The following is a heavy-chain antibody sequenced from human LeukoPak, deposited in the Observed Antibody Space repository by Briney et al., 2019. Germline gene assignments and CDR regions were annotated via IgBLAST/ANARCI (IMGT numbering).Heavy chain of an antibody. D-gene: IGHD5-12*01. CDR2: INHSGST. V-gene: IGHV4-34*01. Sequence: SETLSLTCAVYGGSFSGYYWSWIRQPPGKGLEWIGEINHSGSTSYNPSLKSRVTISVDTSKNQFSLKLSSVTAADTAVYYCARGGNSGLTYWGQGTLVTVSS. CDR3: ARGGNSGLTY. J-gene: IGHJ4*02. CDR1: GGSFSGYY.